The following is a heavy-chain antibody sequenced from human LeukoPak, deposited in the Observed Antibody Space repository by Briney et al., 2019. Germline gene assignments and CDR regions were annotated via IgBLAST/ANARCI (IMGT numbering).Heavy chain of an antibody. Sequence: ASVKVSCKESGYTFTSYYMHWVRQAPGQGLEWMGIINPSGGSTSDAQKFQGRVTMTRDTSTSTVYMELSSLRSEDTAVYYCAREMVPQKGVGDFDYWGQGTLVTVSS. CDR3: AREMVPQKGVGDFDY. V-gene: IGHV1-46*01. J-gene: IGHJ4*02. CDR1: GYTFTSYY. D-gene: IGHD3-10*01. CDR2: INPSGGST.